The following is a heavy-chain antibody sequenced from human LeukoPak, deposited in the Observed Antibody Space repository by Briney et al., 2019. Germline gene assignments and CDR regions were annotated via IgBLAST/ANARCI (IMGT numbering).Heavy chain of an antibody. Sequence: GGSLRLSCAASGFTFSSYWMSWVRQAPGEGLEWVANIKQDGSEKYYVDSVKGRFTISRDNAKNSLYLQMNSLRAEDTAVYYCARDPAQNAFDVWGQGATVTVSS. V-gene: IGHV3-7*05. CDR1: GFTFSSYW. CDR2: IKQDGSEK. J-gene: IGHJ3*01. CDR3: ARDPAQNAFDV.